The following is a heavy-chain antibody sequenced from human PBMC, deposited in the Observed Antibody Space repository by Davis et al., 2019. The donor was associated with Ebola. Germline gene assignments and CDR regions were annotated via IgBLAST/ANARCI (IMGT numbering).Heavy chain of an antibody. Sequence: PSETLSLTCAVSGDSITRSNWWTWVRQPPGKGLEWIGEIYHSEITNYNPSLKSRVTISLDKSKNQFSLKLTSVTAADTAIYYCARDSYYFAMDVWGQGTTVTVSS. CDR2: IYHSEIT. V-gene: IGHV4-4*02. CDR1: GDSITRSNW. CDR3: ARDSYYFAMDV. J-gene: IGHJ6*02. D-gene: IGHD3-22*01.